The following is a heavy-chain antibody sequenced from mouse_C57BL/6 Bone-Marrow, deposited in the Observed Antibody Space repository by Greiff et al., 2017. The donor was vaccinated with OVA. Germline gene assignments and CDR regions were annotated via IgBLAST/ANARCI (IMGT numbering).Heavy chain of an antibody. D-gene: IGHD3-2*02. Sequence: EVMLVESGAGLVKPGGSLKLSCAASGFTFSSYAMSWVRQTPEKRLEWVAYISSGGDYIYYADTVKGRFTISRDNARNTLYLQMSSLKSEDTAMYYCTRDSSGYYYWGQGTLVTVSA. CDR3: TRDSSGYYY. J-gene: IGHJ3*01. CDR2: ISSGGDYI. V-gene: IGHV5-9-1*02. CDR1: GFTFSSYA.